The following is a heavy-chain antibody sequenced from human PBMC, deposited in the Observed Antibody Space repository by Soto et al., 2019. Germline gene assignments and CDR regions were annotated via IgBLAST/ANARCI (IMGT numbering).Heavy chain of an antibody. J-gene: IGHJ6*02. CDR2: ISGSGGST. Sequence: EVQLLESGGGLVQPGGSLRLSCAASGLTFSSYAMSWVRQAPGKGLEWVSAISGSGGSTYYADSVKGRFTISRDNSKNTLYLQMNSLRAEDTAVYYCAKDLTIFGVVYYYGMDVWGQGTTVTVSS. CDR1: GLTFSSYA. D-gene: IGHD3-3*01. V-gene: IGHV3-23*01. CDR3: AKDLTIFGVVYYYGMDV.